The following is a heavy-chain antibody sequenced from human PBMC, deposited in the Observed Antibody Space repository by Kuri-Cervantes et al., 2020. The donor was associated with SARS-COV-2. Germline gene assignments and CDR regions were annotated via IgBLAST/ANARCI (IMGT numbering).Heavy chain of an antibody. V-gene: IGHV4-39*07. J-gene: IGHJ4*02. D-gene: IGHD6-19*01. CDR3: ARFGIAVARSVDY. CDR2: IYHSGST. Sequence: ESLKISCTVSGGSISSSSYYWGWIRQPPGKGLEWIGSIYHSGSTYYNPSLKSRVTISVDTSKNQFSLKLSSVTAADTAVYYCARFGIAVARSVDYWGQGTLVTVSS. CDR1: GGSISSSSYY.